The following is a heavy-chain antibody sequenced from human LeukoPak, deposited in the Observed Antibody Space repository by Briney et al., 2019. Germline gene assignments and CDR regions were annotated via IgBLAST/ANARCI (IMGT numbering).Heavy chain of an antibody. Sequence: SETLSLTCTVSGGSISSSSYYWGWIRQPPGKGLEWIGSIYYSGSTYYNPSLKSRVTIPVDTSKNQFSLKLSSVTAADTAVYYCARHHQTGTDLFDAFDIWGQGTMVTVSS. CDR1: GGSISSSSYY. CDR2: IYYSGST. CDR3: ARHHQTGTDLFDAFDI. J-gene: IGHJ3*02. D-gene: IGHD1-1*01. V-gene: IGHV4-39*01.